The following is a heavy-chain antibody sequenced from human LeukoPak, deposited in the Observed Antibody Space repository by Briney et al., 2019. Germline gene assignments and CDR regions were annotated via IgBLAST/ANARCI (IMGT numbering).Heavy chain of an antibody. CDR1: GYTFSDFS. J-gene: IGHJ4*02. V-gene: IGHV3-21*01. D-gene: IGHD3-22*01. CDR3: VRLRRNNDRSGYYYYYDY. Sequence: GGSLTFSCAASGYTFSDFSVNWVRQAPGKGLEWVSSTSVRSNYRYYADSVRGRFTISRDYARDSLFLQMNSLRAEDTAVYFCVRLRRNNDRSGYYYYYDYWGQGTLVTVSS. CDR2: TSVRSNYR.